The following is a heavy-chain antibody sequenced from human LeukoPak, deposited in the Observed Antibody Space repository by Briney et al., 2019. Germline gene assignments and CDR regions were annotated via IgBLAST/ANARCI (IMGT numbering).Heavy chain of an antibody. J-gene: IGHJ4*02. CDR1: GYTFTGYY. D-gene: IGHD3-10*01. V-gene: IGHV1-2*02. CDR3: ARGGYYYGSGSYYTIDY. Sequence: ASVKVSCKASGYTFTGYYMHWVRQAPGQGLEWMGWINPNSGGTNYAQKFQGRVTMTRDTSISTAYMELSRLRSDDTAVYYCARGGYYYGSGSYYTIDYWGQGTLVTVSS. CDR2: INPNSGGT.